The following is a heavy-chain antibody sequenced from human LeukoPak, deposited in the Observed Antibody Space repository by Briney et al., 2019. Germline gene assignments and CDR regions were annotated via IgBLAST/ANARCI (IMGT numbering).Heavy chain of an antibody. CDR2: ISSSSSYI. CDR3: VRYYTRHSWYFDL. D-gene: IGHD3-10*01. Sequence: GGSLRLSCAASGFTFSSYSMNWVRQAPGKGLEWVSSISSSSSYIYYADSVKGRFTISRDNAKNSLYLQMNSLRAEDTAVYYCVRYYTRHSWYFDLWGRGTLVTVSS. J-gene: IGHJ2*01. V-gene: IGHV3-21*01. CDR1: GFTFSSYS.